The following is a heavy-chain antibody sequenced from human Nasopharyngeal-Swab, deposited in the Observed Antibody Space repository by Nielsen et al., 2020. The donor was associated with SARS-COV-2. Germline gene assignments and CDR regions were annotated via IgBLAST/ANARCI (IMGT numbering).Heavy chain of an antibody. CDR2: INHSGST. J-gene: IGHJ4*02. Sequence: RQAPGKGPEWIGEINHSGSTNYNPSLKSRVTISVDTSKNQFSLKLSSVTATDTAVYYCARGPTQQLVRDYWGQGTLVTVSS. D-gene: IGHD6-13*01. CDR3: ARGPTQQLVRDY. V-gene: IGHV4-34*01.